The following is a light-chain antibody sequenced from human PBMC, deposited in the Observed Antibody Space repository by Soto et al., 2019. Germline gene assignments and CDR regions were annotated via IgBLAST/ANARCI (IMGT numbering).Light chain of an antibody. Sequence: EIVLTQSPGTLSLSPGERATLSCRTSQSVSSSYLAWYQQNPGQAPRLLIYGASSRATGIPDRFSGSGSGTDFTLTISRLAPEDFAVYYCQQYGRSWWTFGEGTKVEIK. CDR2: GAS. CDR1: QSVSSSY. CDR3: QQYGRSWWT. V-gene: IGKV3-20*01. J-gene: IGKJ1*01.